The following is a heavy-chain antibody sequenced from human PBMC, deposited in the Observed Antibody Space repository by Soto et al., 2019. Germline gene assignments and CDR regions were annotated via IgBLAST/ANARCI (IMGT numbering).Heavy chain of an antibody. CDR3: ARQGRDEPHPPNSGFDP. D-gene: IGHD2-21*01. J-gene: IGHJ5*02. Sequence: SETLSLTCTVSGGSISSSSYHWGWIRQPPGKGLEWIGSIHYSGNTYYNPSLKSRVSMSVDTSKNQFSLNLSSVTAADTAVYYCARQGRDEPHPPNSGFDPGGQEPLVTVSS. CDR2: IHYSGNT. V-gene: IGHV4-39*01. CDR1: GGSISSSSYH.